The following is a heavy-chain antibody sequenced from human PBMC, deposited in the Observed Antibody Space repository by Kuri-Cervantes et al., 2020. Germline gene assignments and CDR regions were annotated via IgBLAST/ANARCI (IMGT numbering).Heavy chain of an antibody. J-gene: IGHJ4*02. CDR1: GFPFSNYG. CDR3: AKDYYDTSGAY. D-gene: IGHD3-22*01. Sequence: GGSLRLSCAASGFPFSNYGMYWVRQAPGKGLEWVAFILYDGSNKYYADSVKGRFTISRDNSKNTLYLQVNSLRAEDTAVYYCAKDYYDTSGAYWGQGTLVTVSS. V-gene: IGHV3-30*02. CDR2: ILYDGSNK.